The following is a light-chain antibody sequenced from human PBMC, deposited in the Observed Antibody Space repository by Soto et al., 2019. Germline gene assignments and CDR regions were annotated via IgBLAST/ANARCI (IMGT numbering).Light chain of an antibody. Sequence: DIQMTQSPSSLSASVGDRVTIACRASQSISNYLNWYQQKPGNASKLLIYAASSLQSGVPSRFSGSGSGTDFTLTISSLQPEDFATYFCQQSYSTWWTFGQGTKVEIK. CDR3: QQSYSTWWT. CDR1: QSISNY. CDR2: AAS. V-gene: IGKV1-39*01. J-gene: IGKJ1*01.